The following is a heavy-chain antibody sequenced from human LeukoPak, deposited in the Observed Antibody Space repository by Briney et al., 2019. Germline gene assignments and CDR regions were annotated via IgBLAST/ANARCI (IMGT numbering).Heavy chain of an antibody. CDR3: ARDHYSSGSFNWFDP. D-gene: IGHD3-22*01. Sequence: SETLSLTCTVSGGSISSYYWSWIRQPPRKGLEWIGCFYYSGNTNYNPSLKSRVTISVDTSKNQFSLKLSSVTAADTAVYYCARDHYSSGSFNWFDPWGQGTLVTVSS. CDR1: GGSISSYY. V-gene: IGHV4-59*01. CDR2: FYYSGNT. J-gene: IGHJ5*02.